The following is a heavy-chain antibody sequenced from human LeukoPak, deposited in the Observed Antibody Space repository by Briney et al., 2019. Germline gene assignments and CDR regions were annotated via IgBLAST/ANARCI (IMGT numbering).Heavy chain of an antibody. D-gene: IGHD1-26*01. V-gene: IGHV3-23*01. CDR3: ARSPLGVGATNYFDY. Sequence: GSLRLSCAASGFTFSSYAMSWVRQAPGKGLEWVSAISGSGGSTYYADSVKGRFTISRDNAKNSLYLQMNSLRAEDTAVYYCARSPLGVGATNYFDYWGQGTLVTVSS. CDR1: GFTFSSYA. J-gene: IGHJ4*02. CDR2: ISGSGGST.